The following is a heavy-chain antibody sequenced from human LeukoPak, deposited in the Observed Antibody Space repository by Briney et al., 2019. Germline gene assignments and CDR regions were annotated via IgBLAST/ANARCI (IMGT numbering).Heavy chain of an antibody. CDR3: AKDRVGIAAAGYFDY. D-gene: IGHD6-13*01. J-gene: IGHJ4*02. V-gene: IGHV3-30*18. CDR2: ISYDGSNK. CDR1: GFTFSSYG. Sequence: PGGSLRLSCAASGFTFSSYGMHWVRQAPGKGLEWVAVISYDGSNKYYADSVKGRFTISRDNSKNTLYLQMNSLRAEDTAVYYCAKDRVGIAAAGYFDYWGQGTLVTVSS.